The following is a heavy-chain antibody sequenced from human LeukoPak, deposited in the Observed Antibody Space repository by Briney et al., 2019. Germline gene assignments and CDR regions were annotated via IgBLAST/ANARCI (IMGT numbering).Heavy chain of an antibody. D-gene: IGHD6-19*01. CDR2: ISSSGGNT. Sequence: GGSLRLSCAASEFTFSSYAMSWVRQAPGKGLEWVSTISSSGGNTYYADSVKGRFTISRDNAKNSLYLQMNSLRAEDTAVYYCARIGYSSGSVDYWGQGTLVTVSS. V-gene: IGHV3-21*01. CDR3: ARIGYSSGSVDY. J-gene: IGHJ4*02. CDR1: EFTFSSYA.